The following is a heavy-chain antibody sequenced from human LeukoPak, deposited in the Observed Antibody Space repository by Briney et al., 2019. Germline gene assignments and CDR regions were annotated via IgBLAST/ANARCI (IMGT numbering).Heavy chain of an antibody. J-gene: IGHJ1*01. CDR1: GLTVSTNF. CDR3: VRGHYAGSAF. CDR2: IHPGGNT. D-gene: IGHD2-2*01. V-gene: IGHV3-53*01. Sequence: GGSLRLSCAASGLTVSTNFMSWVRQAPGKGREWVSVIHPGGNTYYADSVKGRFTISRDNLKKTIHLQMNSLRVEDTAVYYCVRGHYAGSAFWGQGTLVTVSS.